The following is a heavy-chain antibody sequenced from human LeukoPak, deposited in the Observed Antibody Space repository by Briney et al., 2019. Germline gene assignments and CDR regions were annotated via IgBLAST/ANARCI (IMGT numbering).Heavy chain of an antibody. Sequence: GGSLRLSCAVSGVTVSSNSMSWVRQTPGKGLERVSVIHSGGNTYYTESVKGRFTVSRDISKNTLYLQMNSLRAEDTAVYYCARTIVLGPTTIRELDYWGQGTLVTVSS. J-gene: IGHJ4*02. CDR2: IHSGGNT. CDR1: GVTVSSNS. CDR3: ARTIVLGPTTIRELDY. V-gene: IGHV3-66*02. D-gene: IGHD1-26*01.